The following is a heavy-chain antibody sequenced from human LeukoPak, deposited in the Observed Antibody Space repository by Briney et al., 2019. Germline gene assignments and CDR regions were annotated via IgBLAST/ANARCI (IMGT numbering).Heavy chain of an antibody. J-gene: IGHJ3*02. CDR2: IYYSGST. CDR1: GGSISSYY. V-gene: IGHV4-59*01. D-gene: IGHD2-21*01. Sequence: PSETLSLTCTVSGGSISSYYWSWIRQPPGKGLEWIAYIYYSGSTNYNPSLKSRVTISVDTSKNQFSLKLSSVTAADTAVYYCARINIVVVIASGYAFDIWGQGTMVTVSS. CDR3: ARINIVVVIASGYAFDI.